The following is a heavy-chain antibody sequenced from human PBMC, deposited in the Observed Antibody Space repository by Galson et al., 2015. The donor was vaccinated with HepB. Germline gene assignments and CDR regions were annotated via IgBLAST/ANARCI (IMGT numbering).Heavy chain of an antibody. CDR1: GDSISSILYY. V-gene: IGHV4-39*01. CDR3: ARRHSYYDILAAYHSPSDAFDI. CDR2: IFYSGRT. J-gene: IGHJ3*02. Sequence: TLSLTCTVSGDSISSILYYWDWIRQSPGRGLEWIGTIFYSGRTYYNPSLKSRVTISVDTSKNQFSLNLRSATAADTAVYYCARRHSYYDILAAYHSPSDAFDIWGQGTLVTVSS. D-gene: IGHD3-9*01.